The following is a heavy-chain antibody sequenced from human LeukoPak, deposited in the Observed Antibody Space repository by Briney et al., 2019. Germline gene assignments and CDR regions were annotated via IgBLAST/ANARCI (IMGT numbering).Heavy chain of an antibody. CDR3: ARGSSGWYSEYYMDV. Sequence: PSETLSLTCTVSGGSISSSSYYWGWIRQPPGKGLEWIGSIYYSGSTYYNPSLKSRVTISVDTSKNQFSLKLSSVTAADTAVYYCARGSSGWYSEYYMDVWGKGTTVTVSS. J-gene: IGHJ6*03. CDR2: IYYSGST. D-gene: IGHD6-19*01. CDR1: GGSISSSSYY. V-gene: IGHV4-39*07.